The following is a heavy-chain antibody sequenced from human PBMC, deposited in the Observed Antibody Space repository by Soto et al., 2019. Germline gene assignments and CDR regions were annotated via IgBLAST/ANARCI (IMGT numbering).Heavy chain of an antibody. V-gene: IGHV3-23*01. J-gene: IGHJ4*02. Sequence: PGGSLRLSCAASGFTFSSYAMSWVRQAPGKGLEWVSAISGSGGSTYYADSVKGRFTISRDNSKNTLYLQMNSLRAEDTAVYYCAKDNRTPTYYYDTPDPYYFDYWGQGTLVTVSS. CDR1: GFTFSSYA. CDR2: ISGSGGST. CDR3: AKDNRTPTYYYDTPDPYYFDY. D-gene: IGHD3-22*01.